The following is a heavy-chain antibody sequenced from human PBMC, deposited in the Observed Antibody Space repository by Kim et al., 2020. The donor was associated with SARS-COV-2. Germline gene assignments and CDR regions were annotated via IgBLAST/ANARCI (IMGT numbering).Heavy chain of an antibody. CDR2: IKQDGSEK. J-gene: IGHJ4*02. CDR1: GFTFSSYW. D-gene: IGHD1-26*01. V-gene: IGHV3-7*04. Sequence: GGSLRLSCAASGFTFSSYWMSWVRQAPGKGLEWVANIKQDGSEKYYVDSVKGRFTISRDNAKNSLYLQMNSLRAEDTAVYYCARAYSGSYFGYFEYWGQGPLVTVSS. CDR3: ARAYSGSYFGYFEY.